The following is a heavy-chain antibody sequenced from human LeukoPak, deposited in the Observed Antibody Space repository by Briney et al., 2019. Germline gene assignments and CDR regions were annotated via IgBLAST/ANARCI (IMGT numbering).Heavy chain of an antibody. Sequence: SQTLSLTCSVVGGSISSGSFYWSWLRQPAGKGLEWIGRVSPSGSTNSNPSLKSRVTISVDTSKNQFSLKLSSVTAADTAVYYCAREGGSFCFDYWGQGTLVTVSS. CDR3: AREGGSFCFDY. D-gene: IGHD1-26*01. CDR1: GGSISSGSFY. J-gene: IGHJ4*02. V-gene: IGHV4-61*02. CDR2: VSPSGST.